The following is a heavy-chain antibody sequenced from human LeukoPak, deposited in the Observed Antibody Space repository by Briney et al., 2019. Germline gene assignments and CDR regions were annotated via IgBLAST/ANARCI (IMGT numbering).Heavy chain of an antibody. D-gene: IGHD1-26*01. V-gene: IGHV3-30*18. J-gene: IGHJ6*02. CDR3: AKDRGSRSAAYGMDV. CDR1: GFTFSSYG. Sequence: PGGSLRLSCAASGFTFSSYGMHWVRQAPGKGLEWVARISFDGVKTDYADSVKGRFTISRDSSQNTLYLQMNSLRAEDTAVYYCAKDRGSRSAAYGMDVWGQGTTVTVSS. CDR2: ISFDGVKT.